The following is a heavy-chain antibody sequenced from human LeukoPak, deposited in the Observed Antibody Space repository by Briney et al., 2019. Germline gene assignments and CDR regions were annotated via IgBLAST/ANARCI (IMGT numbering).Heavy chain of an antibody. J-gene: IGHJ6*03. CDR1: GFTFSSYA. CDR2: ISGSGGST. Sequence: GGSLTLSCAASGFTFSSYAMSWVRQAPGKGLEWVSAISGSGGSTYYADSVKGRFTISRDNSKNTLYLQMNSLRPEDTAVYYCAKVASSLYYYYYYMYVWAKGTTVTVSS. D-gene: IGHD6-13*01. V-gene: IGHV3-23*01. CDR3: AKVASSLYYYYYYMYV.